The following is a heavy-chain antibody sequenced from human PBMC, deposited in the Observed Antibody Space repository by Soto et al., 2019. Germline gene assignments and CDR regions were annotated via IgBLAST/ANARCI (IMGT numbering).Heavy chain of an antibody. CDR1: GYIFSDYY. D-gene: IGHD5-18*01. CDR2: IDPRNGGT. Sequence: QVQLVQSGSDVKKPGASFTVSCKASGYIFSDYYIHWVRQAPGQGLEWMGWIDPRNGGTKYAQKFQDRLTMTTDTSTSTAFLELRRLRLDDTAVVFCARVLYRNVIHAWGQGTLVTVSS. V-gene: IGHV1-2*02. CDR3: ARVLYRNVIHA. J-gene: IGHJ4*02.